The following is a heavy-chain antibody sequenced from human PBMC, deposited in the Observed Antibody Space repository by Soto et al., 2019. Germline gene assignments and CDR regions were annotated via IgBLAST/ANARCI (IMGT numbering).Heavy chain of an antibody. CDR1: GYNFTAYW. CDR3: ERQNLRNAFDI. J-gene: IGHJ3*02. Sequence: PGESLKISCKVSGYNFTAYWLGWVRQVPGRGLEWMGLIYPADSDTRYSPSFQAQVTISADKSISTAYLQWSSLKASDTAMYYCERQNLRNAFDIWGTGTLVTVSS. CDR2: IYPADSDT. V-gene: IGHV5-51*01.